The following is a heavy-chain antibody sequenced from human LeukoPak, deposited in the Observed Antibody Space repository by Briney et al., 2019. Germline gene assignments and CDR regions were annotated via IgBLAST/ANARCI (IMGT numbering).Heavy chain of an antibody. CDR1: GFTVSSNY. V-gene: IGHV3-66*02. CDR2: IYSGGST. J-gene: IGHJ6*03. D-gene: IGHD2-2*01. Sequence: GGSLRLSCAAAGFTVSSNYMSWVRQAPGKGLEWASVIYSGGSTYYADSVKGRFTISRDNSKNTLYLQMNSLRAEDTAVYYCARVRCSSTSCYYYYYYMDVWGKGTTVTVSS. CDR3: ARVRCSSTSCYYYYYYMDV.